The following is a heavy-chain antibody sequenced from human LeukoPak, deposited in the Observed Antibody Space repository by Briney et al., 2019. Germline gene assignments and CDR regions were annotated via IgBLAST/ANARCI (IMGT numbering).Heavy chain of an antibody. CDR2: IYYSGST. D-gene: IGHD4-23*01. Sequence: SETLSLTCTVSGGSISSSSYYWGWIRQPPGKGLEWIGSIYYSGSTYYNPSLKSRVTISVDTSKNQFSLKLSSVTAADTAVYYCARRADTVVTPRYYDYWGQGTLVTLSS. CDR3: ARRADTVVTPRYYDY. V-gene: IGHV4-39*07. J-gene: IGHJ4*02. CDR1: GGSISSSSYY.